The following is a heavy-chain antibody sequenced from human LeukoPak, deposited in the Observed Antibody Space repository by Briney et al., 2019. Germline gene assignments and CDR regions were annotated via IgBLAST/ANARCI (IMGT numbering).Heavy chain of an antibody. J-gene: IGHJ4*02. CDR2: TSSGSSST. CDR1: GFTFSDYY. CDR3: ARESRATGYNLFDD. Sequence: PGGSLRLSCAASGFTFSDYYMSWIRQAPGKGLEWVSYTSSGSSSTNYADSVKGRFTISRDNAKNSLYLQMNSLRAEDTAVYYCARESRATGYNLFDDWGQGTLVTDSS. V-gene: IGHV3-11*06. D-gene: IGHD1-26*01.